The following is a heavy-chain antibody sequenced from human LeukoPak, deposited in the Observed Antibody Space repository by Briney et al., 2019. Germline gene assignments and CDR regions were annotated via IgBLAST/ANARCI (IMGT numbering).Heavy chain of an antibody. CDR3: LRDPSDPSDPYYFDD. J-gene: IGHJ4*02. V-gene: IGHV3-72*01. CDR2: IRNRANRYTT. Sequence: GGSLRLSCAASGFTFSDHYMDWVRQAPGKGLEWVGRIRNRANRYTTEYAASLKVRFTISRDDSKNSLYQRMNSLNTDDTAVSYCLRDPSDPSDPYYFDDRGQVTLVALSS. CDR1: GFTFSDHY. D-gene: IGHD2-21*02.